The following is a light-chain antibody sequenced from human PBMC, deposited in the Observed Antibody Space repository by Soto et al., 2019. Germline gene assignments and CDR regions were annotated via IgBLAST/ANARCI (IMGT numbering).Light chain of an antibody. J-gene: IGLJ2*01. CDR2: SNN. CDR1: SSNVGRNT. V-gene: IGLV1-44*01. Sequence: QSVLTQPPSASGTPGQRVTISCSGSSSNVGRNTVNWYQQLPGTAPKLLIYSNNQRPSGVPDRFSGSKSGTSASLAISGLQSEDEADYYCAAWYDSLNAVVFGGGTKVTVL. CDR3: AAWYDSLNAVV.